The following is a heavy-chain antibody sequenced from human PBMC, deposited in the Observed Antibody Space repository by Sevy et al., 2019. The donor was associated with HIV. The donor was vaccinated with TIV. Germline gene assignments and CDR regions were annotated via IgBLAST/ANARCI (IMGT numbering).Heavy chain of an antibody. V-gene: IGHV3-72*01. CDR2: TRKKANSYTT. CDR1: GFTFSDHY. D-gene: IGHD6-19*01. J-gene: IGHJ4*02. Sequence: GGSLRLSCAASGFTFSDHYMDWVRQAPGKGLEWVGRTRKKANSYTTEYAASVKGRFTSSRDDSKNSLYLQMNSLKTEDTAVYYCARSVYSSGWYTDFDYWGQGTLVTVSS. CDR3: ARSVYSSGWYTDFDY.